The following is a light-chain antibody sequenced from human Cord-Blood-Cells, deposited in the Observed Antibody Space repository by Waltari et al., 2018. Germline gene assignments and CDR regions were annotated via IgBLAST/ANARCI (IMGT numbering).Light chain of an antibody. CDR2: AAS. J-gene: IGKJ2*01. Sequence: IQMTQSPSSLSASVGDRVTITCRASQRISSYLNWYQHKPGKAPKLLIYAASSLQSGVPSRFSGSGSGTDFTLTISSLQPEDFATYYCQQSYSTPYTFGQGTKLEIK. CDR1: QRISSY. V-gene: IGKV1-39*01. CDR3: QQSYSTPYT.